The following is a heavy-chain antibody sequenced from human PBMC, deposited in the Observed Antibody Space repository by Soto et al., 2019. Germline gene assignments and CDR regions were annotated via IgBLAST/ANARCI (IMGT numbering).Heavy chain of an antibody. D-gene: IGHD3-3*01. CDR1: GFTFSSYG. Sequence: QVQLVESGGGVVQPGRSLRLSCAASGFTFSSYGMHWVRQAPGKGLEWVAVISYDGSNKYYADSVKGRFTISRDNSKNTLYLQMNSLRAEDTAVYYCAKGVMYYDFWSAPGPFDYWGQGTLVTVSS. CDR2: ISYDGSNK. V-gene: IGHV3-30*18. CDR3: AKGVMYYDFWSAPGPFDY. J-gene: IGHJ4*02.